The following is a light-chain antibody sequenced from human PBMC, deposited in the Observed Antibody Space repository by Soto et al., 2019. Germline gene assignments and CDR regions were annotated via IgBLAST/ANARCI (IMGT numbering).Light chain of an antibody. Sequence: QSVLTQPPSVSRSPGQSVTISCTGTSTDFVSYNRVSWYQQPPGTAPKLIIYEASNRPSGAPDRFSGSKSGNTASLTISGLQAADEADYYCSLYTSENTYVFGTGTKVTVL. V-gene: IGLV2-18*01. CDR3: SLYTSENTYV. J-gene: IGLJ1*01. CDR1: STDFVSYNR. CDR2: EAS.